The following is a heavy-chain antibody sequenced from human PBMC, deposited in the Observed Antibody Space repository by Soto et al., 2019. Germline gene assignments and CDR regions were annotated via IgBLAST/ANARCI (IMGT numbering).Heavy chain of an antibody. CDR3: ARSLPGTYGAFDL. Sequence: EVQLVESGGGLVQPGRSLRLSCAASGFTFDDYAMHWVRQAPGKGLEWVSGISGDGSSTNYADSVKGRFTNSRDNAKNTVYLQIDSLRAEDTAVYYCARSLPGTYGAFDLWGQGTMVTVAS. V-gene: IGHV3-9*01. CDR1: GFTFDDYA. CDR2: ISGDGSST. J-gene: IGHJ3*01. D-gene: IGHD1-1*01.